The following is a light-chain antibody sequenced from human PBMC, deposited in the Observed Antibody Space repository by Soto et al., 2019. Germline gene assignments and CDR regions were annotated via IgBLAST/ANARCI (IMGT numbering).Light chain of an antibody. CDR1: SNDVGGDNY. Sequence: ALTQPGSVSGSPGQAITISCTGTSNDVGGDNYVSWYQQHLGKAPKLMIYEVSNRLSGISNRFSGSKSGNTASLTISGLQSEAEADYYCSSYTTSSTYVFGTGTKVTVL. J-gene: IGLJ1*01. CDR3: SSYTTSSTYV. CDR2: EVS. V-gene: IGLV2-14*01.